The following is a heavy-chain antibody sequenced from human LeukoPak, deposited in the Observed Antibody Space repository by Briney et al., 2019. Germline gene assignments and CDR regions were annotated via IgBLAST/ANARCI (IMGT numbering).Heavy chain of an antibody. CDR3: ARARLLELRGLALGY. Sequence: ASVKVSCKASGYTFTSYYMHRVRQAAGQGLEWMGIINPSGGSTSYAQKFQGRVTMTRDTSTSTVYMELSSLRSEDTAVYYCARARLLELRGLALGYWGQGTLVTVSS. CDR2: INPSGGST. D-gene: IGHD1-7*01. J-gene: IGHJ4*02. CDR1: GYTFTSYY. V-gene: IGHV1-46*01.